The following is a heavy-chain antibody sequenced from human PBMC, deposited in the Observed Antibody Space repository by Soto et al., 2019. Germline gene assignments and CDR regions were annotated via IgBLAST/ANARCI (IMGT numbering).Heavy chain of an antibody. J-gene: IGHJ4*02. V-gene: IGHV3-30-3*01. CDR1: GFTFSSYA. CDR3: ARVGPTIFGVVIIHPGFDY. D-gene: IGHD3-3*01. Sequence: GGSLRLSCAASGFTFSSYAMHWVRQAPGKGLEWVAVISYDGSNKYYADSVKGRFTISRDNSKNTLYLQMNSLRAEDTAVYYCARVGPTIFGVVIIHPGFDYWGQGTLVTVS. CDR2: ISYDGSNK.